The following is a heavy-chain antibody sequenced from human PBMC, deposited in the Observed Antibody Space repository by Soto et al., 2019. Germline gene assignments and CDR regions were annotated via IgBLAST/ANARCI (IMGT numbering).Heavy chain of an antibody. J-gene: IGHJ6*02. CDR3: ARGRGYSGDDHYYYFDMDV. CDR2: SIPIFGTA. Sequence: QVQLVQSGAEVKKPGSSVKVPCKASGGTFNNYPITWVRQAPGEGLEWMGGSIPIFGTANYAQKFQGRVTSSVDESTSTAYMELSSLRSEDTAVYYCARGRGYSGDDHYYYFDMDVWGQGTTVTVSS. V-gene: IGHV1-69*01. CDR1: GGTFNNYP. D-gene: IGHD5-12*01.